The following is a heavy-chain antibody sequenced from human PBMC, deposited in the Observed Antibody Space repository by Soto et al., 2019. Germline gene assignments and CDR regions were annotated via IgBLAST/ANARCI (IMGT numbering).Heavy chain of an antibody. J-gene: IGHJ4*02. CDR2: IYYTGST. Sequence: SETLSLTCRVSGSSISSYYWSWLRQPPGKGLEWIGNIYYTGSTNYHPSLKSRVIMSVESSKKQFSLRLNSVTAADTAVYYCTRVGGYYGDYPNFDCWGQGALVTVSS. CDR1: GSSISSYY. D-gene: IGHD4-17*01. CDR3: TRVGGYYGDYPNFDC. V-gene: IGHV4-59*01.